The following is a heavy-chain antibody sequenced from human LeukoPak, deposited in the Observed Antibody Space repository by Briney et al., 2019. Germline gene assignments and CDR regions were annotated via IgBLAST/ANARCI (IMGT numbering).Heavy chain of an antibody. J-gene: IGHJ4*02. CDR1: GFTFSSYA. CDR3: AKDRVVQLELYYFDY. CDR2: ISGSGGST. Sequence: GRSLRLSCAASGFTFSSYAMSWVRQAPGKGLEWVSAISGSGGSTYYADSVKGRFTISRDNSKNTLYLQMNSLRAEDTAVYYCAKDRVVQLELYYFDYWGQGTLVTVSS. D-gene: IGHD1-1*01. V-gene: IGHV3-23*01.